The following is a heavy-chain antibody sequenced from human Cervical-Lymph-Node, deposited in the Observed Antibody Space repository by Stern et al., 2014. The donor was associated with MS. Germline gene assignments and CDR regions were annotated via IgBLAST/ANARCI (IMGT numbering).Heavy chain of an antibody. V-gene: IGHV2-5*01. Sequence: QITLKESGPTLVKPTQTLTLTCTFSGFSLRTSGVGVGWIRQPPGQALQWLAHIYWYDDESYSPSLKTRLTITKDTSKNQVVLTMADMNPGDTGTYYCAHSGFRVPAAPGSFAFWGQGTVVTVSS. D-gene: IGHD2-2*01. CDR1: GFSLRTSGVG. CDR3: AHSGFRVPAAPGSFAF. CDR2: IYWYDDE. J-gene: IGHJ5*01.